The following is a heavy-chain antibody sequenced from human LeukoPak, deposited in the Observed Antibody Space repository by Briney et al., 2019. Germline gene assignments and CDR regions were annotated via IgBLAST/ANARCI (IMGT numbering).Heavy chain of an antibody. CDR1: GGSFSGYY. Sequence: SETLSLTCAVYGGSFSGYYWSWIRQPPGKGLEWIGEINHSGSTNYNPSLKSRVTISVDTSKNQFSLKLSSVTAADTAAYYCARGWFRLVRGKKYNWFDPWGQGTLVTVSS. CDR3: ARGWFRLVRGKKYNWFDP. V-gene: IGHV4-34*01. CDR2: INHSGST. J-gene: IGHJ5*02. D-gene: IGHD3-10*01.